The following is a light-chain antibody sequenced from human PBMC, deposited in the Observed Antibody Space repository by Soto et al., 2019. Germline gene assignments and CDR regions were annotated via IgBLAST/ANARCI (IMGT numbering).Light chain of an antibody. J-gene: IGKJ4*01. CDR1: QSVSSSY. CDR2: GAS. CDR3: QQYGSSPCSA. Sequence: EIVLTQSPGTLSLSPGERATLSCRASQSVSSSYLAWYQQKPGQAPRLLIYGASSRATGIPDRFSGSGSGTDFTLTISRLEPEDFAVYYCQQYGSSPCSAVGGGTKVEIK. V-gene: IGKV3-20*01.